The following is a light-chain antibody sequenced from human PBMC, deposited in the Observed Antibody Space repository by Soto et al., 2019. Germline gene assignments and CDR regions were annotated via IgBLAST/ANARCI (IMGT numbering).Light chain of an antibody. V-gene: IGKV1-5*01. Sequence: DIQMTQSPSTLSASVGDRVTITCRASQSISSWLAWYQQKPGKAPKLLIYDASSLESGVPSRFSDSGSGTEFTLTISSLQPDDFATYYCQQYNSYSGFGQGTKVEIK. CDR1: QSISSW. J-gene: IGKJ1*01. CDR2: DAS. CDR3: QQYNSYSG.